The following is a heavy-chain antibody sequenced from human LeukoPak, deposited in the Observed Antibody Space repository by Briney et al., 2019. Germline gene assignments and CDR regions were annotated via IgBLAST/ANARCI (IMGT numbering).Heavy chain of an antibody. CDR1: GFTFSSYG. CDR2: ISYDGSNK. D-gene: IGHD3-3*01. J-gene: IGHJ6*03. Sequence: GGSLRLSCAASGFTFSSYGMHWVRRAPGKGLEWVAVISYDGSNKYYADSVKGRFTISRDNSKNTLYLQMNSLRAEDTAVYYCAKQGYLSGYYLSYYCYYMDVWGKGTTVTISS. V-gene: IGHV3-30*18. CDR3: AKQGYLSGYYLSYYCYYMDV.